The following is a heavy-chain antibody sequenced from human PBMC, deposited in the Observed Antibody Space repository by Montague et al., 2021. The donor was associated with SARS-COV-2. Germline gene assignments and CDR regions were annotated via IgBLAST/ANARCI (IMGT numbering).Heavy chain of an antibody. Sequence: SETLSLTCTVSGGSISNYYWSWIRQPPGKGLEWIGYIYYSGSTDYSPSLKSRVTISLDTSKNQFSLQLTSVTAADTAVYYCARAGYYCNYWLDAWGPGTPVTVSS. D-gene: IGHD1-7*01. J-gene: IGHJ5*01. CDR2: IYYSGST. CDR3: ARAGYYCNYWLDA. V-gene: IGHV4-59*13. CDR1: GGSISNYY.